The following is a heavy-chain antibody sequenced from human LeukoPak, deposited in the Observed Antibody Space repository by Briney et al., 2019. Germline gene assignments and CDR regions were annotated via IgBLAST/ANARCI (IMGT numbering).Heavy chain of an antibody. CDR1: GFTFSDYY. CDR3: ARSRTYYYDSSGYDGGAFDI. V-gene: IGHV3-11*04. D-gene: IGHD3-22*01. Sequence: GGSLRLSCAASGFTFSDYYMSWIRQTPGKGLEWVSYISSSGSTIYYADSVKGRFTISRDNAKNSLYLQMNSVRAEDTAVYYCARSRTYYYDSSGYDGGAFDIWGQGTMVTVSS. CDR2: ISSSGSTI. J-gene: IGHJ3*02.